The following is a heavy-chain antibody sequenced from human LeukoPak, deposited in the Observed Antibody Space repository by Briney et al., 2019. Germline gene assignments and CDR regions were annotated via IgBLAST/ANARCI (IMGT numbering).Heavy chain of an antibody. V-gene: IGHV3-73*01. D-gene: IGHD1-26*01. J-gene: IGHJ4*02. CDR1: GFTFSCSA. CDR3: TNSVGATGGVDY. Sequence: GGSLRLSCAAPGFTFSCSAMHWVRQASGKGLEWVGRIRSKANSYATAYAASVKGRFTISRDDSKNTAYLQMNSLKTEDTAVYYCTNSVGATGGVDYWGQGTLVTVSS. CDR2: IRSKANSYAT.